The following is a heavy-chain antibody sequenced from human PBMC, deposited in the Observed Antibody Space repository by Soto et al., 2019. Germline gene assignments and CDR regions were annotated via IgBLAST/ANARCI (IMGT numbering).Heavy chain of an antibody. CDR2: IYYSGST. CDR1: GASISGFY. CDR3: ARGNGYNIY. D-gene: IGHD5-12*01. Sequence: QVQLQESGPGLVKPSETLSLTCTVSGASISGFYWSWIRQPPGKGLEWIGYIYYSGSTNYNPSLKGRVTISVDTSKNQFFLKLSSVTAADTAVYYCARGNGYNIYWGQGTLVTVSS. V-gene: IGHV4-59*01. J-gene: IGHJ4*02.